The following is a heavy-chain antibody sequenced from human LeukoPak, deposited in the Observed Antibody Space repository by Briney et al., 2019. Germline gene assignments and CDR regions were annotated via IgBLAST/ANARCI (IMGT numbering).Heavy chain of an antibody. D-gene: IGHD1-26*01. V-gene: IGHV3-20*01. Sequence: PGGSLRLSCAASGFTFSDYYMSWIRQAPGKGLEWVSGINRNGGITGYAESVKGRFTISRDNAKNSLYLQMNSLRAEDTASYHCARKGLGGELGGFDYWGQGTLVTVSS. CDR1: GFTFSDYY. J-gene: IGHJ4*02. CDR3: ARKGLGGELGGFDY. CDR2: INRNGGIT.